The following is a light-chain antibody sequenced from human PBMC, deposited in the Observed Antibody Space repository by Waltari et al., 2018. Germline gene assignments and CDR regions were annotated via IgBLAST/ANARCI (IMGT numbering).Light chain of an antibody. CDR1: QSLRHSNGYNY. CDR3: MQALQTPWT. CDR2: LGS. Sequence: DIVMTQAPLSLPVTPGEPASISCRSSQSLRHSNGYNYLDWYLQKPGQSPQLLIYLGSNRASGVPDRFSGSGSRTDFTLKISSVEAEDVGVYYCMQALQTPWTFGQGTKVEIK. J-gene: IGKJ1*01. V-gene: IGKV2-28*01.